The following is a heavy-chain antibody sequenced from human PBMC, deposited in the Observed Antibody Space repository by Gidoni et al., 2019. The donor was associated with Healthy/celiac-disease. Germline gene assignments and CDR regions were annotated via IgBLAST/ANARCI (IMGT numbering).Heavy chain of an antibody. CDR2: IDPSDSYT. V-gene: IGHV5-10-1*03. CDR1: GYSFTSYW. D-gene: IGHD6-13*01. Sequence: EVQLVQSGAEVKKPGESLRISCKGSGYSFTSYWISWVRQMPGKGLEWMGRIDPSDSYTNYSPSFQGHVTISADKSISTAYLQWSSLKASDTAMYYCASIAADQQTVDYWGQGTLVTVSS. CDR3: ASIAADQQTVDY. J-gene: IGHJ4*02.